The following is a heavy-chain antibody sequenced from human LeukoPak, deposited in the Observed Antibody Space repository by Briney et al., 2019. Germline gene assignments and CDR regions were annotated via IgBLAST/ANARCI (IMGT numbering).Heavy chain of an antibody. CDR1: GGSISSSSYY. Sequence: MPSETLSLTCTVSGGSISSSSYYWGWIRQPAGKGLEWIGRIYTSGSTNYNPSLKSRVTISVDTSKNQFSLKLSSVTAADTAVYYCAGSYYDILTGYYRGAFDIWGQGTMVTVSS. CDR3: AGSYYDILTGYYRGAFDI. V-gene: IGHV4-61*02. D-gene: IGHD3-9*01. CDR2: IYTSGST. J-gene: IGHJ3*02.